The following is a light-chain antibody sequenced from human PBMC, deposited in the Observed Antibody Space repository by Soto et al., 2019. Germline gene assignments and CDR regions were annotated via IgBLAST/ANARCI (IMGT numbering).Light chain of an antibody. CDR2: AAS. J-gene: IGKJ1*01. CDR1: QTITSF. CDR3: QQSYSTPWT. Sequence: DIQMTQSPSSLSASVGDRVTITCRASQTITSFLNWYQQKPGKAPKLLISAASSLQIGVPSRFSGSGSGTDFTLTITSLQPEDFVTYYCQQSYSTPWTFGQGTKVEIK. V-gene: IGKV1-39*01.